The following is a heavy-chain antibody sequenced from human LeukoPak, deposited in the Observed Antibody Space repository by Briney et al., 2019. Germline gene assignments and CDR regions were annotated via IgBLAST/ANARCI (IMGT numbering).Heavy chain of an antibody. CDR2: FDPEDGET. J-gene: IGHJ4*02. Sequence: ASVKVSCKVSGYTLTELSMHWVRQAPGKGLEWMGGFDPEDGETIYAQKLQGRVTMTEDTSTATAYIELSSLRSDDTAVYYCATPLYGSGSYLDYWGQGTLVTVSS. CDR1: GYTLTELS. CDR3: ATPLYGSGSYLDY. V-gene: IGHV1-24*01. D-gene: IGHD3-10*01.